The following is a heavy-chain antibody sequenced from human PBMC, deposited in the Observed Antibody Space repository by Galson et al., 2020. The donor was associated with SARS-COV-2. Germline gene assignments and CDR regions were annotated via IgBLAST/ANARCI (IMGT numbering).Heavy chain of an antibody. J-gene: IGHJ4*02. Sequence: GGSLRLSCAASGFTFDDYAMHWVRQAPGKGLEWVSLISWDGGSTYYADSVKGRFTISRDNSKNSLYLQMNSLRAEDTALYYCAKGLSARAMITFGGVIAPVDYWGQGTLVTVSS. CDR1: GFTFDDYA. D-gene: IGHD3-16*02. V-gene: IGHV3-43D*03. CDR2: ISWDGGST. CDR3: AKGLSARAMITFGGVIAPVDY.